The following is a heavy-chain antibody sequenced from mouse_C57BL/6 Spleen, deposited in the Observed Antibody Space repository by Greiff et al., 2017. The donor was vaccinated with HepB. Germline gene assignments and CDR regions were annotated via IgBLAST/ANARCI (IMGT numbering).Heavy chain of an antibody. J-gene: IGHJ4*01. D-gene: IGHD2-5*01. V-gene: IGHV1-52*01. CDR1: GYTFTSYW. CDR2: IDPSDSET. Sequence: VQLQQPGAELVRPGSSVKLSCKASGYTFTSYWMHWVKQRPIQGLEWIGNIDPSDSETHYNQKFKDKATLTVDKSSSTAYMQLSSLTSEDSAVYYCARENYSKDYAMDYWGQGTSVTVSS. CDR3: ARENYSKDYAMDY.